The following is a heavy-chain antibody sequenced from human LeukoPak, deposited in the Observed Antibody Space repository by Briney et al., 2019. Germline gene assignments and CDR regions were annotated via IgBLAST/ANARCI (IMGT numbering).Heavy chain of an antibody. Sequence: GGPLRLSCTVSGFTVGNNCMSWVRQAPAKGLERVALMYSRGSSHYADSVRGRFTISRDSSKNTVYLQMNSLTAEDTAVYYCARGQIVGVQGDFWGQGTLVTVSS. D-gene: IGHD1-26*01. CDR2: MYSRGSS. CDR3: ARGQIVGVQGDF. J-gene: IGHJ4*02. V-gene: IGHV3-66*02. CDR1: GFTVGNNC.